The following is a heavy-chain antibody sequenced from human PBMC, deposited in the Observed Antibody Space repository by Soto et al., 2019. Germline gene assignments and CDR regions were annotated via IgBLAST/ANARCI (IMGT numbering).Heavy chain of an antibody. J-gene: IGHJ4*02. D-gene: IGHD1-1*01. CDR1: GYTFTTYG. CDR3: ARGRYGDY. V-gene: IGHV1-18*01. Sequence: QVHLVQSGAEVKKPGASVKVSCKGSGYTFTTYGITWVRQAPGQGLEWLGWISAHNGNTNYAQKLQGRVTVTRDTSTSTSYMELRSLRSDDTAVYYCARGRYGDYWGQGALVTVSS. CDR2: ISAHNGNT.